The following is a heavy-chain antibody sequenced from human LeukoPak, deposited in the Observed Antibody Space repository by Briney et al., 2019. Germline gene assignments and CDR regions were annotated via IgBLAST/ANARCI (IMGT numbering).Heavy chain of an antibody. V-gene: IGHV1-2*02. J-gene: IGHJ4*02. CDR2: INPNSGGT. CDR3: ASGYYDSSGYLDY. CDR1: GYTFTGYY. D-gene: IGHD3-22*01. Sequence: ASVKVSCKASGYTFTGYYMHWVRQAPGQGLEWMGWINPNSGGTNYAQKSQGRVTMTRDTSISTAYMELSRLRSDDTAVYYCASGYYDSSGYLDYWGQGTLVTVSS.